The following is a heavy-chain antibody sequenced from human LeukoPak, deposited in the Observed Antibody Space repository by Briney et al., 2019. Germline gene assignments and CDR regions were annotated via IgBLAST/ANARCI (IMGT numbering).Heavy chain of an antibody. CDR3: ARGETSSYDY. D-gene: IGHD2-2*01. J-gene: IGHJ4*02. Sequence: GGSLRLSCATSGFTFSNYGMHWVRQAPGKGLEWVAVISYDGSNKYYADSVKGRFTISRDNSKNTVYLQMNSLRAEDTAVYYCARGETSSYDYWGQGTLVTVSS. CDR1: GFTFSNYG. CDR2: ISYDGSNK. V-gene: IGHV3-30*03.